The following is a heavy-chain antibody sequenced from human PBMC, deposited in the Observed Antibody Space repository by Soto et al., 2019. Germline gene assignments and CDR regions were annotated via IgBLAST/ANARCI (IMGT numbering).Heavy chain of an antibody. J-gene: IGHJ6*03. CDR1: GGSFSGYY. CDR2: INHSGST. CDR3: ARGREGSSWTNYYYYYMDV. D-gene: IGHD6-13*01. V-gene: IGHV4-34*01. Sequence: ETLSLTCAVYGGSFSGYYWSWIRQPPGKGLEWIGEINHSGSTNYNPSLKSRVTISVDTSKNQFSLKLSSVTAADTAVYYCARGREGSSWTNYYYYYMDVWGKGTTVTVSS.